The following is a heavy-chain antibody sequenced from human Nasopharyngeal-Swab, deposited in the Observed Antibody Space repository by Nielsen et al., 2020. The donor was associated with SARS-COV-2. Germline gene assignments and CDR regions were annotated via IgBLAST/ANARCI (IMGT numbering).Heavy chain of an antibody. Sequence: GESLKISCAASRFTFSSYWMSWVRQAPGKGLEWVANIKQDGSEKYYVDSVKGRFTISRDNAKNSLYLQMNSLRAEDTAVYYCAGDYYYYYGMDVWGQGTTVTVSS. CDR1: RFTFSSYW. J-gene: IGHJ6*02. CDR3: AGDYYYYYGMDV. CDR2: IKQDGSEK. V-gene: IGHV3-7*03.